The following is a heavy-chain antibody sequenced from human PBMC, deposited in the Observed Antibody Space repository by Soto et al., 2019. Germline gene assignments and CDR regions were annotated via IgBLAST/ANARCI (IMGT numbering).Heavy chain of an antibody. CDR3: ARAVRTGFYGIDV. Sequence: QVQLVQSGAEVKKPGSSVKVSCRASGDSFSNYAVNWLRQAPGRGLEWMGGLIPVFGTSNYAEKFQGRLTITADESTITAYMELSIVTSEDTAVYYCARAVRTGFYGIDVLGQGTTVSVSS. V-gene: IGHV1-69*01. CDR1: GDSFSNYA. D-gene: IGHD3-10*01. J-gene: IGHJ6*02. CDR2: LIPVFGTS.